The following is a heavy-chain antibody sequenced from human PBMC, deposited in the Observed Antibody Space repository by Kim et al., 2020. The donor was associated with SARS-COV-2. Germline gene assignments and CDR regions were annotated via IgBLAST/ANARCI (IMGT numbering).Heavy chain of an antibody. D-gene: IGHD6-13*01. CDR3: ARAGYSSTNYYYYYGMDV. CDR1: GGTFSSYA. Sequence: SVKVSCKASGGTFSSYAISWVRQAPGQGLEWMGGIIPIFGTANYAQKFRGRVTITADESTSTAYMELSSLRSEDTAVYYCARAGYSSTNYYYYYGMDVWGQGTTVTVSS. V-gene: IGHV1-69*13. CDR2: IIPIFGTA. J-gene: IGHJ6*02.